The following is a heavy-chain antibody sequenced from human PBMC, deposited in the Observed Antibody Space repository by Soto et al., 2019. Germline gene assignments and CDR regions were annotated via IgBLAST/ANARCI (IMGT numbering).Heavy chain of an antibody. J-gene: IGHJ6*02. CDR1: GYTFSTHA. CDR2: INGGTGQT. Sequence: QVQVVQSGAEVKKPGASVKISCKASGYTFSTHAMHWVRQAPGQSLEWMGWINGGTGQTKHSHRFQDRISITRDASASRAYMQLSSLRASDTAVYYCARGTGMEENYYYYGLDIGGQGTTVTVSS. CDR3: ARGTGMEENYYYYGLDI. D-gene: IGHD1-1*01. V-gene: IGHV1-3*01.